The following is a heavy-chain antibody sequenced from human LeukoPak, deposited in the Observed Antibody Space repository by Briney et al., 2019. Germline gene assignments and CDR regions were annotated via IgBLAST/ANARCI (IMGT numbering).Heavy chain of an antibody. D-gene: IGHD6-13*01. CDR3: AKDPRAAAGTRAFDI. J-gene: IGHJ3*02. CDR2: ISGSGGST. Sequence: GGSLRLSCAASGFTFSSYAMSWVRKAPGKGLEWVSAISGSGGSTYYADSVKGRFTISRDNSKNTLYLQMNSLRVEDTAVYYCAKDPRAAAGTRAFDIWGQGTMVTVSS. V-gene: IGHV3-23*01. CDR1: GFTFSSYA.